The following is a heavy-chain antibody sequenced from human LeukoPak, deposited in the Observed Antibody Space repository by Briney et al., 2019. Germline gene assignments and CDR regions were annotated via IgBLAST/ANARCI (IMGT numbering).Heavy chain of an antibody. CDR3: AKSVLSPYYYYGMDV. V-gene: IGHV3-23*01. J-gene: IGHJ6*02. CDR2: ISGSGGST. CDR1: GFTFSSYA. Sequence: PGGSLRLSCAASGFTFSSYAMSWVRQAPGKGLEWVSAISGSGGSTYYADSVKGRFTISRDSSKNTLYLQMNSLRAEDTAVYYCAKSVLSPYYYYGMDVWGQGTTVTVSS.